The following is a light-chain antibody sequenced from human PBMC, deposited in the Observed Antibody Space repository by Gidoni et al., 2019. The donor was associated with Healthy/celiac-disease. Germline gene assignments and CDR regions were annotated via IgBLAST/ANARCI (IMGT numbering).Light chain of an antibody. CDR1: QSFSSW. V-gene: IGKV1-5*03. Sequence: DIQMTQSPSTLSASVGDRVTITCRASQSFSSWLAWYQQKPGKAPKLLIYKASSLESGVPSRFSGSGSGTEFTLTISSLQPDDFATYYCQQYNSYSPKTFGQGTNLEIK. J-gene: IGKJ2*01. CDR2: KAS. CDR3: QQYNSYSPKT.